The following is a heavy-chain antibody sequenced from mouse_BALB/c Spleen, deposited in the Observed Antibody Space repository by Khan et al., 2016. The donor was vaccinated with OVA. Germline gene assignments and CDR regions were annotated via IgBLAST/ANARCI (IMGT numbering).Heavy chain of an antibody. CDR1: GYTFTNYG. CDR2: INTYTGEP. J-gene: IGHJ4*01. CDR3: ARPPYFSYVMDY. D-gene: IGHD2-10*01. Sequence: QIQLVQSGPELKKPGETVKIFCKASGYTFTNYGMNWVKQAPGKGLKWMGWINTYTGEPTYTDDFKGRFAFSLETSASTAYLQINNLKNEDTATYFCARPPYFSYVMDYWGQGTSGTVSS. V-gene: IGHV9-3-1*01.